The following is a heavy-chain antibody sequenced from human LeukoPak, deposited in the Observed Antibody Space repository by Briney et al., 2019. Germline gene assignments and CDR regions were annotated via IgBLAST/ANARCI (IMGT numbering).Heavy chain of an antibody. CDR1: GGSISSGSYY. V-gene: IGHV4-61*02. CDR2: IYTSGST. D-gene: IGHD3-22*01. Sequence: SQTLSLTCTVSGGSISSGSYYWSWIRQPPGKGLEWIGRIYTSGSTNYNPSLKSRVTISVDTSKNQFSLKLSSVTAADTAVYYCTRGSIAYYYMDVWGKGTTVTISS. J-gene: IGHJ6*03. CDR3: TRGSIAYYYMDV.